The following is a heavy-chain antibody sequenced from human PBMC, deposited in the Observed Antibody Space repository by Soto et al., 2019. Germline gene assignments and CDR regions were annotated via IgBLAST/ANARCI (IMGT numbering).Heavy chain of an antibody. V-gene: IGHV4-34*01. J-gene: IGHJ4*01. CDR3: ANLIVFHSSYYHDY. CDR1: GVPFSGYY. Sequence: SETLSLTCAVYGVPFSGYYWSWIRQSPGKGLEWIGEINHSGNTNYNPSLKSRVTMLVDTSKNQFSMSLSAVTAADTAVYYCANLIVFHSSYYHDYWGHGTLVTVSS. D-gene: IGHD1-26*01. CDR2: INHSGNT.